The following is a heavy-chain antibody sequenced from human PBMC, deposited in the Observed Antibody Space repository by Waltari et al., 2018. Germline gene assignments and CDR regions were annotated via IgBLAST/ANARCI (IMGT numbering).Heavy chain of an antibody. CDR3: ARERSGSYWDYWYFDL. J-gene: IGHJ2*01. Sequence: QVQLQESGPGLVKPSQTLSLTCPVSDGSISSGAYYWGWIRQPAGKGLEWIGRLYPSGNTNYNHSLKSRVAISLDTSKSQFSLKLSSVTAADTAVYYCARERSGSYWDYWYFDLWGRGTLVTVSS. V-gene: IGHV4-61*02. D-gene: IGHD1-26*01. CDR1: DGSISSGAYY. CDR2: LYPSGNT.